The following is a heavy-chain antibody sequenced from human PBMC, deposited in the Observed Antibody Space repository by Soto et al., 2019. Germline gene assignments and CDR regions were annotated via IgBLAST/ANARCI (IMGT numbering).Heavy chain of an antibody. CDR1: GGTFSSYA. D-gene: IGHD6-6*01. J-gene: IGHJ3*02. CDR3: ASPPGTARYDAFDI. CDR2: IIPIFGTA. V-gene: IGHV1-69*06. Sequence: SVKVSCKASGGTFSSYAISWVRQAPGQGLEWMGGIIPIFGTANYAQKFQGRVTITADKSTSTAYMELSSLRSEDTAVYYCASPPGTARYDAFDIWGQGTMVTVSS.